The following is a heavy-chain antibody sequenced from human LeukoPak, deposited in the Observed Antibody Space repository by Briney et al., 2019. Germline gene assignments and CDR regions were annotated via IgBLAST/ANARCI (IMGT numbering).Heavy chain of an antibody. CDR3: VRSTSPPQFDY. CDR2: MNSGSHYK. CDR1: GFNFDTYP. D-gene: IGHD2-2*01. Sequence: GGSLRLSCTASGFNFDTYPMDWVRQAPGKGLEWVSSMNSGSHYKEYAHSVKGRFIISRDNAKNSLYLQMNSLRAEDTAVYYCVRSTSPPQFDYWGQGILVSVSS. V-gene: IGHV3-21*01. J-gene: IGHJ4*02.